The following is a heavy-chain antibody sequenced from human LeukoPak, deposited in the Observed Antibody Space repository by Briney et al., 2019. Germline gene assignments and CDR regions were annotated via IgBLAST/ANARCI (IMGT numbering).Heavy chain of an antibody. Sequence: GASVKVSCKASGGTFSSYAISWVRQAPGQGLEWMGGIIPIFGTANYAQKFQGRVTITADRSTSTAYMELSSLRYEDTAVYYCARVQGVEVTAAGFFDYWGQGTLVTVSS. CDR2: IIPIFGTA. J-gene: IGHJ4*02. V-gene: IGHV1-69*06. D-gene: IGHD2-21*02. CDR3: ARVQGVEVTAAGFFDY. CDR1: GGTFSSYA.